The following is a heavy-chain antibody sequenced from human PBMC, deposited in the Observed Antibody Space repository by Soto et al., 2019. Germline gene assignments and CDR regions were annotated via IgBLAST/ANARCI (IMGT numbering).Heavy chain of an antibody. J-gene: IGHJ4*02. Sequence: GGSLRLSCAASGFTFSSYGMHWVRQAPGKGLEWVAVISYDGSNKYYADSVKGRFTISRDNSKNTLYLQMNSLRAEDTAVYYCARYGSGWDSYFDYWGLGTLLTVSS. V-gene: IGHV3-30*03. CDR2: ISYDGSNK. D-gene: IGHD6-19*01. CDR3: ARYGSGWDSYFDY. CDR1: GFTFSSYG.